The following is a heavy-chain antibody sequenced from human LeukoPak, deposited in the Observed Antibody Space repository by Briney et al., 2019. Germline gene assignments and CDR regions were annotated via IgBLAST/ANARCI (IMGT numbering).Heavy chain of an antibody. V-gene: IGHV4-34*01. CDR2: INHSGST. D-gene: IGHD5-18*01. J-gene: IGHJ6*03. CDR1: GGSFSGYY. Sequence: PSETLPLTCAVYGGSFSGYYWSWIRQPPGKGLEWIGEINHSGSTNYNPSLKSRVTISVDTSKNQFSLKLSSVTAADTAVYYCARALVTANIYYYMDVWGKGTTVTVSS. CDR3: ARALVTANIYYYMDV.